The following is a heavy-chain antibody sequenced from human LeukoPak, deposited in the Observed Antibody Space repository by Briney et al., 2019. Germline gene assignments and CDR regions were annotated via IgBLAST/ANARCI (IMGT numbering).Heavy chain of an antibody. CDR1: GGSISSSSHY. CDR2: IYYSGST. V-gene: IGHV4-39*01. J-gene: IGHJ4*02. Sequence: SETLSLTCTVSGGSISSSSHYWGWIRQPPGKGLEWIGTIYYSGSTYYNPSLKSRVTISVDTSKNQFSLKVSSVTAADTAGYYCARHPTRGYYDSRMDRVDYWGQGTLVTVSS. CDR3: ARHPTRGYYDSRMDRVDY. D-gene: IGHD3-22*01.